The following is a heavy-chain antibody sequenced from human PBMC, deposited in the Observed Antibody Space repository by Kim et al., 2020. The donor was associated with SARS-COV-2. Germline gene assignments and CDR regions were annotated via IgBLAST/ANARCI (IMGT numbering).Heavy chain of an antibody. V-gene: IGHV1-69*01. CDR3: ARTRGYSGYDWGWFDP. Sequence: KFQGRVTITADESTSTAYMELSSLRSEDTAVYYCARTRGYSGYDWGWFDPWGQGTLVTVSS. J-gene: IGHJ5*02. D-gene: IGHD5-12*01.